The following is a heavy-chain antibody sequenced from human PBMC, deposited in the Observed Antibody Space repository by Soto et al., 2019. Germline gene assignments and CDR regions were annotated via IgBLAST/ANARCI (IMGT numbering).Heavy chain of an antibody. D-gene: IGHD2-21*02. CDR1: GFTFSDYT. Sequence: GGSLRLSCAVSGFTFSDYTVNWVRQAPGKGLEWISGISGGGDRTYYADSVKGRFTISRDNSNNTLYLQMNALRAEDTAVYYCAKEHIVVVTAITPDFDYWGQGTLVTVSS. CDR3: AKEHIVVVTAITPDFDY. CDR2: ISGGGDRT. J-gene: IGHJ4*02. V-gene: IGHV3-23*01.